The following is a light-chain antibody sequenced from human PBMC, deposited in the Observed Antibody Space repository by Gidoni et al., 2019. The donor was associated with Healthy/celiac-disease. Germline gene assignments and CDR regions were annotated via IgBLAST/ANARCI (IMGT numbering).Light chain of an antibody. J-gene: IGKJ1*01. CDR3: QQSYSTPRT. Sequence: DIQMTKSPSSLSASAVDRVTITCRASQRISSYLNWYQQKPGKAPKLLIYAASSLKSGVPSRFSGSGSGTDFTLTISRLQPEDFATYYCQQSYSTPRTFGQGTKVEIK. CDR2: AAS. CDR1: QRISSY. V-gene: IGKV1-39*01.